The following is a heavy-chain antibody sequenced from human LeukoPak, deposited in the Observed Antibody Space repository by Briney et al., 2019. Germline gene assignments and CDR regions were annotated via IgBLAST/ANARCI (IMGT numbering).Heavy chain of an antibody. J-gene: IGHJ4*02. CDR3: ARGGIQVSGIDEFDY. Sequence: GGSLRLSCAASGFTFIDYDMHWVRQALGKGLEWVSAIGIRGDTHYSGSVKGRFTISRENTDSSLYLQMNSLRAEDTAVYYCARGGIQVSGIDEFDYWGQGTLVTVSS. CDR1: GFTFIDYD. V-gene: IGHV3-13*01. D-gene: IGHD6-19*01. CDR2: IGIRGDT.